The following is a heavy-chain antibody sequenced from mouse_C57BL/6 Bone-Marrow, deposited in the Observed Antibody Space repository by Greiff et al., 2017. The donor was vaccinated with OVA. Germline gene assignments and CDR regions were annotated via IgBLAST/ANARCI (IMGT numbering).Heavy chain of an antibody. CDR2: INPSTGGT. CDR1: GYSFTGYY. J-gene: IGHJ3*01. CDR3: AGGWFAY. V-gene: IGHV1-42*01. Sequence: DVQLQESGPELVKPGASVKISCKASGYSFTGYYMNWVKQSPEKSLEWIGEINPSTGGTTYNQKFKAKATLTVDKSSSTAYMQLKSLTSEDSAVYYCAGGWFAYWGQGTLVTVSA.